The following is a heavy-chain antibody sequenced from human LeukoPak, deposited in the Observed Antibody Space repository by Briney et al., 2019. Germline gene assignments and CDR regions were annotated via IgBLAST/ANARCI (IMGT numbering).Heavy chain of an antibody. V-gene: IGHV3-53*01. J-gene: IGHJ4*02. Sequence: GGSLRLSCEASGFTVSSNYMSWVRQAPGKGLEWVSVIYGGGSTYYADSVKGRFTISRDTSKNTLYLQMNSLRAEDTAVYYCTRLAGPRAATQSETIYNYDSSGYYRDYWGQGTLVTVSS. CDR3: TRLAGPRAATQSETIYNYDSSGYYRDY. D-gene: IGHD3-22*01. CDR1: GFTVSSNY. CDR2: IYGGGST.